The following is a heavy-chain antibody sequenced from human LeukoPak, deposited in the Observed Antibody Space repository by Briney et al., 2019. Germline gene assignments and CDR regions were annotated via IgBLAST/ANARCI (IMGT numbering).Heavy chain of an antibody. D-gene: IGHD3-10*01. CDR1: GFTFSDYY. CDR3: AKPQFGGDNWFDP. Sequence: PGGSLRLSCAASGFTFSDYYMSRVRQAPGKGLEWVSAISGSGGSTYYADSVKGRFTISRDNSKNTLYLQMNSLRAEDTAVYYCAKPQFGGDNWFDPWGQGTLVTVSS. V-gene: IGHV3-23*01. CDR2: ISGSGGST. J-gene: IGHJ5*02.